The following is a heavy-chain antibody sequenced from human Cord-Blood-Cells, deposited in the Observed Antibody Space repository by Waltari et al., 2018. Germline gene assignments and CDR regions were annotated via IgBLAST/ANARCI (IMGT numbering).Heavy chain of an antibody. CDR2: IIPIFGTA. V-gene: IGHV1-69*01. D-gene: IGHD6-6*01. CDR3: ARRSSIAAAFDI. Sequence: HGLEWMGGIIPIFGTANYAQKFQGRVTITADESTSTAYMELSSLRSEDTAVYYCARRSSIAAAFDIWGQGTMVTVSS. J-gene: IGHJ3*02.